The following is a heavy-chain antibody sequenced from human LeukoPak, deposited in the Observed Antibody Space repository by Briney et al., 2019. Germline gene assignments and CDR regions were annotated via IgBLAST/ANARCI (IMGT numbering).Heavy chain of an antibody. CDR1: GFTFNNYA. CDR3: AKVEGSGTYFFTSMDV. J-gene: IGHJ6*03. V-gene: IGHV3-30*18. Sequence: PGGSLRLSCAASGFTFNNYAMHWVRQAAGKGLAWVALISYDGSSTYYADSVKGRFTISRDKSKNTLYLQMNSLRPEDTGVYHCAKVEGSGTYFFTSMDVWGKGTTVTVSS. CDR2: ISYDGSST. D-gene: IGHD3-10*01.